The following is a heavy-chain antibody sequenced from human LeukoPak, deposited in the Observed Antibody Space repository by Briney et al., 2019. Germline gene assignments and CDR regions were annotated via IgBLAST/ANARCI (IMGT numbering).Heavy chain of an antibody. D-gene: IGHD3-3*01. V-gene: IGHV1-46*01. J-gene: IGHJ4*02. CDR2: INPSGGSA. Sequence: SVKVSCKASGYSFTSSYMHWVRQAPGQGLEWMGLINPSGGSASYAQKFQGRVTMTRDTSTSTVYMELSSLRSEDTAVYYCAMKFYDFWSGYLDYWGQGTLVTVSS. CDR3: AMKFYDFWSGYLDY. CDR1: GYSFTSSY.